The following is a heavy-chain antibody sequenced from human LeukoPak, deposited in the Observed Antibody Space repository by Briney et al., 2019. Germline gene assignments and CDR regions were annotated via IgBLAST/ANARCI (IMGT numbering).Heavy chain of an antibody. CDR2: IRSKPYGGTT. J-gene: IGHJ4*02. D-gene: IGHD6-13*01. CDR1: GFTFGDDV. V-gene: IGHV3-49*04. Sequence: GGSLRLSCTAAGFTFGDDVMSSVRQAPGKGLEWVGFIRSKPYGGTTESAASVKGRFILSRDDSKTIAYLQMNSLKSEDTAVYYCTTGSATGTGSGYWGQGTLVTVSS. CDR3: TTGSATGTGSGY.